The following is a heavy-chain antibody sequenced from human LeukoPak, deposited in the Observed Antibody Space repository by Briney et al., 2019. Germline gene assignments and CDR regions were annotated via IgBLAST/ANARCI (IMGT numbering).Heavy chain of an antibody. V-gene: IGHV4-4*07. CDR1: GGSISYYY. J-gene: IGHJ4*02. Sequence: PSETLSLTCTVSGGSISYYYWSWIRQPAGKGLEWIGRIYTSGSTNYNPSLKSRVTMSVDTSKNQFSLKLNSVTAADTAVYYCARPSGSGWTPYDYWGQGTLVTVSS. D-gene: IGHD6-19*01. CDR3: ARPSGSGWTPYDY. CDR2: IYTSGST.